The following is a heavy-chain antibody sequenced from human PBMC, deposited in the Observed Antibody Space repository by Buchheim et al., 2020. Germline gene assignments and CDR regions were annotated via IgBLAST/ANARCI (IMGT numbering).Heavy chain of an antibody. CDR1: GFTFSSYS. V-gene: IGHV3-48*02. CDR3: ARRTGTTGKGAPMGA. D-gene: IGHD1-7*01. J-gene: IGHJ5*02. Sequence: EVQLVESGGGLVQPGGSLRLSCAASGFTFSSYSMNWVRQAPGKGLEWVSYISRGSSTIYYADSVKGRFTISRDNAKNSLYLQMNSLRDEDTAVYYCARRTGTTGKGAPMGAWGQGTL. CDR2: ISRGSSTI.